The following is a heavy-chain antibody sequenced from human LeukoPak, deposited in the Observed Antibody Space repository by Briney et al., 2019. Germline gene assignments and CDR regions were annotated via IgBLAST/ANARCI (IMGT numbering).Heavy chain of an antibody. CDR2: INWNGGST. CDR1: GFTFDDYG. D-gene: IGHD3-10*01. J-gene: IGHJ4*02. V-gene: IGHV3-20*04. CDR3: ARGSMVSAPLDY. Sequence: GGSLRLSCAASGFTFDDYGMRWVRQAPGKGREWVSGINWNGGSTGYAASVKGRFTISRDNAKNSLYLQMNSLRAEDTALYYCARGSMVSAPLDYWGQGTLVTVSS.